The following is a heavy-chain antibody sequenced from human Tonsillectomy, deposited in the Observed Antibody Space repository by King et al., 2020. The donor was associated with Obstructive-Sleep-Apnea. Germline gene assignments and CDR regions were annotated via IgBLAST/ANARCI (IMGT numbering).Heavy chain of an antibody. D-gene: IGHD6-19*01. CDR3: AHRSGGGPSGFDY. CDR1: GFSLSPSGVG. V-gene: IGHV2-5*02. J-gene: IGHJ4*02. CDR2: IYWDDDR. Sequence: ITLKESGPTLVKPTQTLTLTCTFSGFSLSPSGVGVGWIRQPPGKALEWLELIYWDDDRRYSPTLKSRVTITQDTSKNQVVLTMTNRDPVDTATYYCAHRSGGGPSGFDYWGQGTLVTVSS.